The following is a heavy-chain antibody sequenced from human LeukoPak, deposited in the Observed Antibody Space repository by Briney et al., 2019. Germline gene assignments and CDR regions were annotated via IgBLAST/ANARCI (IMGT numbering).Heavy chain of an antibody. CDR3: ARGYYDSSGYFGGDY. D-gene: IGHD3-22*01. CDR2: INAGNGNT. J-gene: IGHJ4*02. CDR1: GYTFTSYA. Sequence: ASVKVSCKASGYTFTSYAIHWVRQAPGQRLEWMGWINAGNGNTKYSQKFQGRVTITRDTSASTAYMELSSLRSEDTAVYYCARGYYDSSGYFGGDYWGQGTLVTVSS. V-gene: IGHV1-3*01.